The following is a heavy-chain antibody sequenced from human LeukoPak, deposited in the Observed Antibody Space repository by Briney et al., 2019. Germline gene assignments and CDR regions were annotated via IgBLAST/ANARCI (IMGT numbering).Heavy chain of an antibody. CDR2: ISDSGGTT. V-gene: IGHV3-23*01. CDR3: AKDGGLWVSAHWGDS. CDR1: GFTFSSFA. D-gene: IGHD7-27*01. Sequence: HPGGSLRLSCAASGFTFSSFAMSWVRQALGKGLEWVSAISDSGGTTYYADSVKGRFTVSRDDSKNTLYLQMNSLRAEDTAVYYCAKDGGLWVSAHWGDSWGRGTLVTVSS. J-gene: IGHJ4*02.